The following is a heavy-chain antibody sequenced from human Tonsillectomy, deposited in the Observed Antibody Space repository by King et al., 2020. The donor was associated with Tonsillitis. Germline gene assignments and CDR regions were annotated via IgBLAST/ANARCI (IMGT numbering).Heavy chain of an antibody. CDR3: AREEAKVAAAVWFDP. J-gene: IGHJ5*02. V-gene: IGHV3-66*01. CDR2: IYSGGST. Sequence: VQLVESGGGLVQPGGSLRLSCAASGFTVSSNYMSWVRQAPGKGLEWVSVIYSGGSTYYADSVKGRFTISRDNSKNTLYLQMNSLRAEDTAVYYCAREEAKVAAAVWFDPWGQGTLVTVSS. D-gene: IGHD6-13*01. CDR1: GFTVSSNY.